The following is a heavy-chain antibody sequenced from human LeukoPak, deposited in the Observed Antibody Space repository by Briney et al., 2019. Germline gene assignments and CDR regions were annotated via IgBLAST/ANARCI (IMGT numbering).Heavy chain of an antibody. D-gene: IGHD2-15*01. CDR3: ARDHGGRYCSGGSCHNWFDP. CDR2: MNPNSGNT. CDR1: GYTFTTYD. Sequence: GASVTVSCKASGYTFTTYDINWVRQATGQGLEWMGWMNPNSGNTGYAQKFQGRVTMTRNTSITTAYMELSSLRSEDTAVYYCARDHGGRYCSGGSCHNWFDPWGQGTLVTVSS. J-gene: IGHJ5*02. V-gene: IGHV1-8*01.